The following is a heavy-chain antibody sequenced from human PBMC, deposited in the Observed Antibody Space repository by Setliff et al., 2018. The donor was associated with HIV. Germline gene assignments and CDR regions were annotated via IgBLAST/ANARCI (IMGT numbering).Heavy chain of an antibody. V-gene: IGHV1-46*01. Sequence: ASVKVSCKASGYTFTSYAMHWVRQAPGQGLEWMGVINTSGGSAGYAEKFRGRVTMTRDTSTSTVYMDLRNLSSEDTAVYYCARNQGDSSGWYAGDYWGHGTLVTVSS. CDR2: INTSGGSA. D-gene: IGHD6-19*01. J-gene: IGHJ4*01. CDR1: GYTFTSYA. CDR3: ARNQGDSSGWYAGDY.